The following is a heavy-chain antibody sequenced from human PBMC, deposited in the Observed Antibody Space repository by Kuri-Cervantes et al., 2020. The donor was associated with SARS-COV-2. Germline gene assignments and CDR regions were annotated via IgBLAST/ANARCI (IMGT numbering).Heavy chain of an antibody. Sequence: SVKVSCKTSGASFTPSAFSWVRQAPGQGLEWMGGIIPMLHKAHYAQKFQDRVTITADESTSTLYIDLNNLKSDDTAVYYCARGFDSPLDYWGQGTLVTVSS. J-gene: IGHJ4*02. CDR3: ARGFDSPLDY. CDR2: IIPMLHKA. CDR1: GASFTPSA. V-gene: IGHV1-69*10. D-gene: IGHD3-9*01.